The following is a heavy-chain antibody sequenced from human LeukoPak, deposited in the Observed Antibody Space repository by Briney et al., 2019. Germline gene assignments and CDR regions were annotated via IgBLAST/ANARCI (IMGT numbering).Heavy chain of an antibody. CDR1: GVSISSGGYY. J-gene: IGHJ5*02. CDR2: FYYSGST. D-gene: IGHD3-3*01. Sequence: SQTLSLTCTVSGVSISSGGYYWSWLPPHPGKGLEWIGYFYYSGSTYSNPSLKSRVTISIDTSKNQFYLNLSSVTAAATAVYYCASGLCWSGFSNWFDRWGQGTLVTVSS. CDR3: ASGLCWSGFSNWFDR. V-gene: IGHV4-31*03.